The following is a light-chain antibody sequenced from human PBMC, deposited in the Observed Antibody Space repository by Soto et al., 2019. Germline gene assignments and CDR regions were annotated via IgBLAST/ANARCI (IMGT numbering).Light chain of an antibody. Sequence: QSVLTQPPSVSGAPGQRVTISCTGSSXNIGAGHDVHWYQHLPGTAPKLLIYGNGNRPSGVPDRFSGSKSGTSASLAITGLQAEDEADYYCQSSDSSLSGSEVFGTGTKVTV. J-gene: IGLJ1*01. CDR3: QSSDSSLSGSEV. CDR1: SXNIGAGHD. CDR2: GNG. V-gene: IGLV1-40*01.